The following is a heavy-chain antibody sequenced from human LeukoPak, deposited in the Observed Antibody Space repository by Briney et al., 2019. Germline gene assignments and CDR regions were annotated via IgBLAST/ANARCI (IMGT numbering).Heavy chain of an antibody. J-gene: IGHJ4*02. V-gene: IGHV1-18*01. Sequence: ASVKVSCKASGDTFTSYGISWVRQAPGQGLEWMGWISAYNGNINYAQKLQGRVTMTTDTSTRTAYMELRSLRSDDTAVYYCARDRYDSSGYYPEGFDYWGQGTLVTVSS. CDR1: GDTFTSYG. CDR3: ARDRYDSSGYYPEGFDY. CDR2: ISAYNGNI. D-gene: IGHD3-22*01.